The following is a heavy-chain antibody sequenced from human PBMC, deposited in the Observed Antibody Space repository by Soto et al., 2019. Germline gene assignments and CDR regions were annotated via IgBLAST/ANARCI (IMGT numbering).Heavy chain of an antibody. D-gene: IGHD7-27*01. CDR1: GFTFSSYA. Sequence: GGSLRLSCAASGFTFSSYAMSWVRLAPGKGLEWVSAVSGSGGSTYHADSVKGRFTISRDNSKNTLYLQMNSLRAEDTAVYHCAKHPWGSSPDYSDYWGQGTLVTVSS. CDR3: AKHPWGSSPDYSDY. J-gene: IGHJ4*02. V-gene: IGHV3-23*01. CDR2: VSGSGGST.